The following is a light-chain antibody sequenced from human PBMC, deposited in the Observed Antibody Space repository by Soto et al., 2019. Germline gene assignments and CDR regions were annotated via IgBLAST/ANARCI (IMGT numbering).Light chain of an antibody. CDR3: QSYDNSLSGAWV. V-gene: IGLV1-40*01. J-gene: IGLJ3*02. CDR1: RSNLGAGYD. Sequence: QSVLTQPPSVSGAPGQGITISCTGTRSNLGAGYDVHWYQQLPGAAPKLLIYANNKRPSGVLDRFSGSKSGTSASLAITGLQAEDEADYYCQSYDNSLSGAWVFDGGTKVTVL. CDR2: ANN.